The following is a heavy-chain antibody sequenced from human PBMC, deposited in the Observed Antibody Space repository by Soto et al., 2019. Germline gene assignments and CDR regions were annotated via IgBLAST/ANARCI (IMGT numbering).Heavy chain of an antibody. J-gene: IGHJ5*02. D-gene: IGHD6-6*01. CDR2: IRSKANSYAT. CDR3: TRHPSGGSSVWFDP. V-gene: IGHV3-73*01. CDR1: VFTFSGSA. Sequence: WWSLRLSCSASVFTFSGSAMHWVRQASGKGLEWVGRIRSKANSYATAYAASVKGRFTISRDDSKNTAYLQMNSLKTEDTAVYYCTRHPSGGSSVWFDPWGQGTLVTVSS.